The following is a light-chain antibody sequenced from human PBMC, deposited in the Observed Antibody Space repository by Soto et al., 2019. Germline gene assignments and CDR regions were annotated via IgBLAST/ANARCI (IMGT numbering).Light chain of an antibody. CDR2: AAS. Sequence: AIRMTQSPSSLSASTGDRVTITCRASQGISSYLAWYQQKPGKAPKLLIYAASTLQSGVPSRFSGSGSGTDFTLPISCLQSEDFSTYYCQQYYSYPTWTFGQGTKVEIK. V-gene: IGKV1-8*01. CDR1: QGISSY. J-gene: IGKJ1*01. CDR3: QQYYSYPTWT.